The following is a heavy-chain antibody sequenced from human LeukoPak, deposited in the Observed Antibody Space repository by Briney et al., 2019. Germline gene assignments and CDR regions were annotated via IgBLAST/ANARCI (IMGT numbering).Heavy chain of an antibody. V-gene: IGHV3-23*01. Sequence: PGGSLRLSCAASGFTFSSYGVSWVRQAPGKGLEWVSAISGSGGSTYYADSVKGRFTISRDNSKNTLYLQMNSLRAEDTAVYYCAKGLLRYFDWHAFDIWGQGTMVTVSS. CDR3: AKGLLRYFDWHAFDI. D-gene: IGHD3-9*01. CDR2: ISGSGGST. J-gene: IGHJ3*02. CDR1: GFTFSSYG.